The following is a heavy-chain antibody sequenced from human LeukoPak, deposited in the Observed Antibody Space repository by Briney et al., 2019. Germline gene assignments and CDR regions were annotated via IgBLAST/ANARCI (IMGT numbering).Heavy chain of an antibody. V-gene: IGHV1-69*01. J-gene: IGHJ6*03. CDR3: ARKGALWFGELFHYMDV. CDR1: GGTFSSYA. Sequence: SVKVSCKASGGTFSSYAISWVRQAPGQGLEWMGGIIPVFGTANYAQKFQGRVTITADESTSTAYMELSSLRSEDTAVYYCARKGALWFGELFHYMDVWGKGTTVTVSS. CDR2: IIPVFGTA. D-gene: IGHD3-10*01.